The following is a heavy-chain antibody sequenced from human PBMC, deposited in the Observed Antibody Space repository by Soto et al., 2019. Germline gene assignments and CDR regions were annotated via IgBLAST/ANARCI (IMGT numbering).Heavy chain of an antibody. CDR1: GASISGFY. Sequence: PSETLSLTCTVSGASISGFYWSRIRKSAGKGLEWIGRIYATGTTDYNPSLKGRVMMSVDTSKKQFSLKLRSVTAADTAVYYCVRDGTKTLRDWFDPWGQGISVTVSS. V-gene: IGHV4-4*07. CDR3: VRDGTKTLRDWFDP. J-gene: IGHJ5*02. D-gene: IGHD1-1*01. CDR2: IYATGTT.